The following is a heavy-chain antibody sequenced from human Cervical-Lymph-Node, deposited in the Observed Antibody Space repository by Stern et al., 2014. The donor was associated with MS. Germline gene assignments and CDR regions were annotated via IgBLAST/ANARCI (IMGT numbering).Heavy chain of an antibody. Sequence: EVQLVESGGGLVQPGGSLRLSCAASGFTFSNYCMTWVRQAPGQGLEFVSYISPSGSDIYYEDSVKGRFIISRDNAKNSLYLQMNSLRDEDTAVYYCARDLDLPLTEDLTSPSQIDYWGQGTLVTVSS. CDR2: ISPSGSDI. J-gene: IGHJ4*02. CDR1: GFTFSNYC. CDR3: ARDLDLPLTEDLTSPSQIDY. D-gene: IGHD1-7*01. V-gene: IGHV3-48*02.